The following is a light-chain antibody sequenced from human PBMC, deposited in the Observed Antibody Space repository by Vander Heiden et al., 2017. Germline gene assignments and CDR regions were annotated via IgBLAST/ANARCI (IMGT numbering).Light chain of an antibody. J-gene: IGKJ4*01. CDR1: QSVSSY. CDR2: DAS. V-gene: IGKV3-11*01. CDR3: QQRSNWPLT. Sequence: ELVLTQSPATLSLSTGERATLSCRASQSVSSYLAWYQQQPGQAPRLLIYDASNRATGIPARFSGSGSGTDFTLTISSLEPEDFAVYYCQQRSNWPLTFGGGTKVEIK.